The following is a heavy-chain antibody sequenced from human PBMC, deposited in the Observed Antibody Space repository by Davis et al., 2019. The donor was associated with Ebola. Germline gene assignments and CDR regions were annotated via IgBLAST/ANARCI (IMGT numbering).Heavy chain of an antibody. D-gene: IGHD2-21*01. Sequence: GESLKISCAASEFTFSSYEMNWVRQAPGKGLEWVSYIDCSASTPYYADSVKGRFTISRDNAKNSLFLQMNSLTAEDTALYYCAREAPFCGGDCLDYWGQGTLVTGSS. CDR1: EFTFSSYE. V-gene: IGHV3-48*03. CDR2: IDCSASTP. CDR3: AREAPFCGGDCLDY. J-gene: IGHJ4*02.